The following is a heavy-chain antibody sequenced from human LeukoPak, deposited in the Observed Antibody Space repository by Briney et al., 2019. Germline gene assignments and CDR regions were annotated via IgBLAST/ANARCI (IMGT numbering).Heavy chain of an antibody. D-gene: IGHD6-13*01. CDR1: GFTFSSYG. J-gene: IGHJ4*02. CDR2: IWYDGSNK. Sequence: PGRSLRLSCAASGFTFSSYGMHWVRQAPGKGLEWVAVIWYDGSNKYYADSVKVRFTISIDNSKNTLYLQMNSLRAEDTAVYYCARDSEPGQQLVHTDFDYWGQGTLVTVSS. V-gene: IGHV3-33*01. CDR3: ARDSEPGQQLVHTDFDY.